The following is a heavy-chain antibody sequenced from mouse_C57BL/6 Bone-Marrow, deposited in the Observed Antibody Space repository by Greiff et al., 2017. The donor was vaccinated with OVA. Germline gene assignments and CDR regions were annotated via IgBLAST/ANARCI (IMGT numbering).Heavy chain of an antibody. Sequence: QVQLQQSGPGLVQPSQSLSITCTVSGFSLTSYGVHWVRQSPGKGLEWLGVIWSGGSTDYNAAFISRLSISKDNSKSQVFFKMNSLQADDTAIYYCARNRDYYGSSYGGAMDYWGQGTSVTVSS. CDR3: ARNRDYYGSSYGGAMDY. J-gene: IGHJ4*01. CDR1: GFSLTSYG. CDR2: IWSGGST. V-gene: IGHV2-2*01. D-gene: IGHD1-1*01.